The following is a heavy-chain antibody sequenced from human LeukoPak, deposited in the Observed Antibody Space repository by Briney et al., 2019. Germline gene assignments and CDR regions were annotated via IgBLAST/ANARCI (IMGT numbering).Heavy chain of an antibody. CDR2: IKQDGSEK. Sequence: GSLRLSCAASGFTFSSYWMSWVRQAPGKGLEWVANIKQDGSEKYYVDSVKGRFTISRDNAKNSLYLQMNSLRAEETAVYYCARVIDILTGYYDYYGMDVWGQGTTVTVSS. J-gene: IGHJ6*02. CDR3: ARVIDILTGYYDYYGMDV. D-gene: IGHD3-9*01. V-gene: IGHV3-7*01. CDR1: GFTFSSYW.